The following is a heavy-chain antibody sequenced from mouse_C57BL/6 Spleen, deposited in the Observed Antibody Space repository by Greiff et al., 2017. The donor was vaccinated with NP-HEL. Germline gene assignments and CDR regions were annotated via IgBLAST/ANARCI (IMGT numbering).Heavy chain of an antibody. V-gene: IGHV1-15*01. J-gene: IGHJ4*01. CDR1: GYTFTDYE. CDR2: IDPETGGT. CDR3: TRGSYSKRAMDY. D-gene: IGHD2-5*01. Sequence: VKLQESGAELVRPGASVTLSCKASGYTFTDYEMHWVKQTPVHGLEWIGAIDPETGGTAYNQKFKGKAILTADKSSSTAYMELRSLTSEDSAVYYCTRGSYSKRAMDYWGQGTSVTVSS.